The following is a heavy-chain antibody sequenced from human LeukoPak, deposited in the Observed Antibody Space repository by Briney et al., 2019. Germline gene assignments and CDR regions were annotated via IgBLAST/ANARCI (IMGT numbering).Heavy chain of an antibody. CDR3: ARGQPKNYDFWSGYHAFDY. V-gene: IGHV4-4*07. Sequence: PSDTLSLTCTVSGGPISSYYWRWIRQPAGKGLEWIGRIYTSGSTNYNPSLKSRVTMSVDTSKNQFSLKLSSVTAADTAVYYCARGQPKNYDFWSGYHAFDYWGQGTLVSVSS. CDR1: GGPISSYY. J-gene: IGHJ4*02. CDR2: IYTSGST. D-gene: IGHD3-3*01.